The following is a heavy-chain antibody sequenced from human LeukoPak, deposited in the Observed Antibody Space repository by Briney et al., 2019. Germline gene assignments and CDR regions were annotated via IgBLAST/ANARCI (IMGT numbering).Heavy chain of an antibody. CDR3: ARGMATMKLDY. CDR1: GFTFSSYW. V-gene: IGHV3-74*01. D-gene: IGHD5-24*01. CDR2: INSDGSST. Sequence: GGSLRLSCAASGFTFSSYWMHWVRQAPGKGLVWVSRINSDGSSTSYADSVKGRFTISRDNAKNTLYLQMNSLRAEDTAVYYCARGMATMKLDYWGQGTLVTVSS. J-gene: IGHJ4*02.